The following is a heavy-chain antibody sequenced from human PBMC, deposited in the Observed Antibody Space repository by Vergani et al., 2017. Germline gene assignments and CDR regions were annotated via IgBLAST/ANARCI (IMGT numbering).Heavy chain of an antibody. D-gene: IGHD3-22*01. V-gene: IGHV6-1*01. CDR3: AREYYPVVPTWIYP. Sequence: QVQLQQSGTGLVKPSQTLSLPCAISGDSVSSNSAAWNRIRQSASRGREWLGRTYYRYKWYNDYAVSVKSPITINPDTSKNQFSLQLNSVTPEDTAVYYCAREYYPVVPTWIYPWGQGTLVTVSS. CDR2: TYYRYKWYN. J-gene: IGHJ5*02. CDR1: GDSVSSNSAA.